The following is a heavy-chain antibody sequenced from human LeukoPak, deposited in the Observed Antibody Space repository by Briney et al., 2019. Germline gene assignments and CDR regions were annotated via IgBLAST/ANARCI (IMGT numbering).Heavy chain of an antibody. CDR3: ARDVACYDSSGYYSHFDY. D-gene: IGHD3-22*01. Sequence: SETLSLTCTVSGGSISSGGYYWSWIRQHPGKGLEWIGYIYYSGSTYYNPSLKSRVTISVDTSKNQFSLKLSSVTAADTAVYYCARDVACYDSSGYYSHFDYWGQGTLVTVSS. J-gene: IGHJ4*02. CDR1: GGSISSGGYY. V-gene: IGHV4-31*03. CDR2: IYYSGST.